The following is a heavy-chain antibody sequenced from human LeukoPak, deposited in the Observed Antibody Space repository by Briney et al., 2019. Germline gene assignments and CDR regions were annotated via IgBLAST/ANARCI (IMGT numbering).Heavy chain of an antibody. CDR1: GGSISSYY. D-gene: IGHD3-10*01. Sequence: SETLSLTCTVSGGSISSYYWSWIRQPAGKGLEWIGRIYTSGSTNYNPSLKSRVTMSVDTSKNQFFLKLSSVTAADTAVYYCARDGRITMVRGVTDGMDVWGQGTTVTVSS. V-gene: IGHV4-4*07. CDR2: IYTSGST. J-gene: IGHJ6*02. CDR3: ARDGRITMVRGVTDGMDV.